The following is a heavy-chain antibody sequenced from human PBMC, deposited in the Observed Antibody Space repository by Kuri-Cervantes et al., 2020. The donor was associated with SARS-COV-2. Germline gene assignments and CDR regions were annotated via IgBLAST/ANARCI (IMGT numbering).Heavy chain of an antibody. Sequence: LSLTCAASGFTFSSYSMNWVRQAPGKGLEWVSSISSSSSYIYYADSVKGRFTISRDNSKNTLYLQMNSLRTEDTAVYYCARDRRVGASRPTHFDYWGQGTLGTVSS. CDR1: GFTFSSYS. V-gene: IGHV3-21*01. CDR2: ISSSSSYI. D-gene: IGHD1-26*01. CDR3: ARDRRVGASRPTHFDY. J-gene: IGHJ4*02.